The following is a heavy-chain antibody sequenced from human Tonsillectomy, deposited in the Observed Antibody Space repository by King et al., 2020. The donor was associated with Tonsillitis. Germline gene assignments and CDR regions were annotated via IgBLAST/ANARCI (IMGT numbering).Heavy chain of an antibody. Sequence: VQLVESGGGLVQPGGSLRLSCAASGFTFISYWMSWVCQAPGKGLEGVANIKQDGSEKYYVESVKGRFTISRDNTKNSLSLQMNSLRAEDTAVYYCARVPRYYYYYMDVWGKGTTVTVSS. J-gene: IGHJ6*03. CDR2: IKQDGSEK. CDR1: GFTFISYW. V-gene: IGHV3-7*01. CDR3: ARVPRYYYYYMDV.